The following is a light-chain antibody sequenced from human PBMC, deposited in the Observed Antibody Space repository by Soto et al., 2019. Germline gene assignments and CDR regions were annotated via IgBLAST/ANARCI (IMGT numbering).Light chain of an antibody. CDR1: SGSIASNY. CDR2: EDN. Sequence: NFMLTQPHSVSESPGKTVTISCTRSSGSIASNYVQWYQQRPGSAPTTVIYEDNQTPSGVPDRFSGSIDSSSNSASLTISGLKTEDEADYYCQSYGSSNVVFGGGTKLTVL. J-gene: IGLJ2*01. V-gene: IGLV6-57*03. CDR3: QSYGSSNVV.